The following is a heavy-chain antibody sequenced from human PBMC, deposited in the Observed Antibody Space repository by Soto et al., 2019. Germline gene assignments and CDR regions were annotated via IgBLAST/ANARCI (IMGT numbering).Heavy chain of an antibody. CDR2: ISYDGSKK. D-gene: IGHD3-22*01. CDR1: GFTFSSYG. CDR3: AKDWSEGYYEFSFDS. V-gene: IGHV3-30*18. J-gene: IGHJ4*02. Sequence: GGSLRLSCAASGFTFSSYGMHWVRQAPGKGLEWVAIISYDGSKKYYADSVKGRFTISRDNSKNTLYLQMNSLRVEDTAVYYCAKDWSEGYYEFSFDSWGQGTLVTVSS.